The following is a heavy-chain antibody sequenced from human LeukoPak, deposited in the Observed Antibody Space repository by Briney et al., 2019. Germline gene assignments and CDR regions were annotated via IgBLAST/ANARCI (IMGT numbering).Heavy chain of an antibody. CDR2: INWNGDNP. Sequence: GGSLRLSCEASGFTFEDYGMTWVRQRPGKGLEYVCEINWNGDNPVYENSLRGRFTISRDNSKNTLYLQMNSLRAEDTAVYYCAREEWELPFDYWGQGTLVTVSS. J-gene: IGHJ4*02. D-gene: IGHD1-26*01. CDR3: AREEWELPFDY. V-gene: IGHV3-20*04. CDR1: GFTFEDYG.